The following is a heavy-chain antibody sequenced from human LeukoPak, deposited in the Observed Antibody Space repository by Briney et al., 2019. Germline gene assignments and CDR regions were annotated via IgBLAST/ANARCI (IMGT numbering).Heavy chain of an antibody. CDR1: GFTVSSNY. J-gene: IGHJ6*02. CDR3: ASLCPMVRGVITTCMDV. Sequence: GGSLRLSCAASGFTVSSNYMSWVRQAPGKVLEWVSVIYSGGSTYYADSVKGRFTISRDNSKNTLYLQMNSLRAEDTAVYYCASLCPMVRGVITTCMDVWGQGTTVTVSS. D-gene: IGHD3-10*01. V-gene: IGHV3-66*01. CDR2: IYSGGST.